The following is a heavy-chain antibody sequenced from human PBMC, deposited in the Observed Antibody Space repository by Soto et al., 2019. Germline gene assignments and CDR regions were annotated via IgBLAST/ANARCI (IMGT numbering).Heavy chain of an antibody. V-gene: IGHV3-23*01. CDR1: GFTFSSYA. Sequence: GGSLRLSCAASGFTFSSYAMSWVRQAPGKGLEWVSAISGSGGSTYYADSVKGRFTISRDNSKNTLYLQMNSLRAEDTAVYYCAKELTGYDSTLYYYYYYGMDVWGQGTTVTVSS. J-gene: IGHJ6*02. CDR3: AKELTGYDSTLYYYYYYGMDV. D-gene: IGHD3-22*01. CDR2: ISGSGGST.